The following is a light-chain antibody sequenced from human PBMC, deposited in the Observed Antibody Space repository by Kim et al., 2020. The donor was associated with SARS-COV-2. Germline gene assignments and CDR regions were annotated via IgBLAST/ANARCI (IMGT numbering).Light chain of an antibody. CDR1: QSVSPS. CDR2: DAS. Sequence: SLSTGERATLACRASQSVSPSLAWYQQKPGQAPRLLIYDASKRATGIPARFSGSGSGTDFTLTISSLEPDDFAVYYCQLRTNWLTSGGGTKVDIK. J-gene: IGKJ4*01. V-gene: IGKV3-11*01. CDR3: QLRTNWLT.